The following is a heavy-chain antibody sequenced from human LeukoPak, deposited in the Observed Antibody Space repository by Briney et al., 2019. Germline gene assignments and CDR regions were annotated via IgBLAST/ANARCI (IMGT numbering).Heavy chain of an antibody. D-gene: IGHD6-19*01. CDR1: GFTFSSYA. CDR3: ASDIAVADLDDAFDI. V-gene: IGHV3-23*01. CDR2: ISGSGGST. Sequence: GGSLRLSCAASGFTFSSYAMSWVRQAPGKGLEWVSAISGSGGSTYYADSVKGRFTISRDNSKNTLYLQMNSLRAEDTAVYCCASDIAVADLDDAFDIWGQGTMVTVSS. J-gene: IGHJ3*02.